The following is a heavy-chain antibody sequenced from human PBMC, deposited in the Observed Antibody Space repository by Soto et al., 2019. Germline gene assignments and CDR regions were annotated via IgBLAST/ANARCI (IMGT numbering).Heavy chain of an antibody. V-gene: IGHV1-69*02. Sequence: SVKVSCKASGGTFSSYTISWVRQAPGQGLEWMGRIIPILGIANYAQKFQGRVTITADKSTSTAYMELSSLRSGDTAVYYCAVRYYCSGGSCYSVAGAFDIWGQGTMVTVSS. D-gene: IGHD2-15*01. CDR3: AVRYYCSGGSCYSVAGAFDI. CDR1: GGTFSSYT. J-gene: IGHJ3*02. CDR2: IIPILGIA.